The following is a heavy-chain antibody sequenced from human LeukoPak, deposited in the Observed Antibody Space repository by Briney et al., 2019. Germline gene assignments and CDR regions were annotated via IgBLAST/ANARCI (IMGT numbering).Heavy chain of an antibody. Sequence: GASVKVSCKASGYTFTGYYMHWVRQAPGQGLEWMGWINPNSGGTNYAQKFQGRVTMTRDTSISTAYMELSRLRSDDTAVYYCARDFRMVVGLYFDYWGQGTLVTVSS. D-gene: IGHD1-26*01. CDR2: INPNSGGT. CDR1: GYTFTGYY. V-gene: IGHV1-2*02. J-gene: IGHJ4*02. CDR3: ARDFRMVVGLYFDY.